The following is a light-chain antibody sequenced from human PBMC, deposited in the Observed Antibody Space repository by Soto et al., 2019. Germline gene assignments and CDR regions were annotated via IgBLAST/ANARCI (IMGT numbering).Light chain of an antibody. CDR3: QQYNNWPRT. Sequence: EIVMKQSPATLTLSPGDRATLSCRASQSVRSSLAWYQQKPGQAPRLLIYGASTRATGIPARFSGSGSGTEFTLTISSLQSEDFAVYYCQQYNNWPRTFGQGTKVDIK. V-gene: IGKV3-15*01. CDR1: QSVRSS. CDR2: GAS. J-gene: IGKJ1*01.